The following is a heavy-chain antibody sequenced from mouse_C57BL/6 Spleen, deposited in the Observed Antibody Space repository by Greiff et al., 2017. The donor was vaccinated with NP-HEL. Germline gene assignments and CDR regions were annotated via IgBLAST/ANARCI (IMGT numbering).Heavy chain of an antibody. CDR1: GYTFTSYW. D-gene: IGHD1-1*01. V-gene: IGHV1-7*01. J-gene: IGHJ2*01. Sequence: QVQLQQSGAELAKPGASVKLSCKASGYTFTSYWMHWVKPRPGQGLEWIGYINPSSGYTKYNQKFKDKATLTADKSSSTAYMQLSSLTYEDSAVYYCARFHASSEGYFDYWGQGTTLTVSS. CDR3: ARFHASSEGYFDY. CDR2: INPSSGYT.